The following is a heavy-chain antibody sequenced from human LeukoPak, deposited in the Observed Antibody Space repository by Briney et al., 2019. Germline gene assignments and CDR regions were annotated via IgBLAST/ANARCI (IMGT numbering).Heavy chain of an antibody. CDR3: ARVYSNFNYYYYMDV. D-gene: IGHD4-11*01. CDR1: GRPMSSYY. Sequence: SDPLSLIHSVSGRPMSSYYWIWIPQPPGKTLVWIGYFYYSGSSNYNPSLKSRVTISVDTSKNQFSLKLSSVAAADTAVYYCARVYSNFNYYYYMDVWGKGTTVTVSS. J-gene: IGHJ6*03. V-gene: IGHV4-59*07. CDR2: FYYSGSS.